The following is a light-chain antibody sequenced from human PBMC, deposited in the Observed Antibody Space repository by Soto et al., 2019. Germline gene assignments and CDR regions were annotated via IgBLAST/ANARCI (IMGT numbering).Light chain of an antibody. Sequence: QSALTQPASVSGSPGQSITISCTGTSSDVGGYNYVSWYQQHPGKAPKLMIYEISNRPSGVSNRFSGSKSGNTASLTISGLQAEDEADYYCSSYTRFRARVFGSGTKLTVL. J-gene: IGLJ1*01. CDR3: SSYTRFRARV. CDR2: EIS. V-gene: IGLV2-14*01. CDR1: SSDVGGYNY.